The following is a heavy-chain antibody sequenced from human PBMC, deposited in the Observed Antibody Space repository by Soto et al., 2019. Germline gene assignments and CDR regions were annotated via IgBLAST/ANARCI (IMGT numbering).Heavy chain of an antibody. Sequence: GESLKISCKGSGCSFTSYWIGWVRQMPGKGLEWMGIIYPGDSDTRYSPSFQGQVTISADKSISTAYLQWSSLKASDTAMYYCATAAADSYYYYGMDVWGQGTTVTVSS. CDR2: IYPGDSDT. J-gene: IGHJ6*02. V-gene: IGHV5-51*01. CDR3: ATAAADSYYYYGMDV. CDR1: GCSFTSYW. D-gene: IGHD6-25*01.